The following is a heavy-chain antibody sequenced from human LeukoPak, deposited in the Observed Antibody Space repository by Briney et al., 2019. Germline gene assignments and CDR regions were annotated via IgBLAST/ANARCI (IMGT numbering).Heavy chain of an antibody. V-gene: IGHV4-34*01. CDR1: GGSFSGYY. J-gene: IGHJ4*02. CDR2: INHSGST. Sequence: KPSETLSLTCAVYGGSFSGYYWSWIRQPPGKGLEWIGEINHSGSTNYNPSLKSRVTISVDTSKNQFSLKLSSVTAADTAVYYCARRQWLETGGSRRFDYWDQGTLVTVSS. D-gene: IGHD6-19*01. CDR3: ARRQWLETGGSRRFDY.